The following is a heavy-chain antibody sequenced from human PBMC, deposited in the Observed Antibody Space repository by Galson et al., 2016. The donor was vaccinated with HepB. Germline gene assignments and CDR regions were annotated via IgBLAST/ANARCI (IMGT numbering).Heavy chain of an antibody. CDR2: ISGRGVGT. Sequence: SLRLSCAASGFTFINYAMSWVRQAPGKGLEWVSSISGRGVGTTYYADSVKGRFTISRDNSKNTLYLQMNSLRVEDTAVYYCATSDYDNCGSLGWFDPWGQGTQVTVAS. CDR1: GFTFINYA. V-gene: IGHV3-23*01. CDR3: ATSDYDNCGSLGWFDP. D-gene: IGHD4-11*01. J-gene: IGHJ5*02.